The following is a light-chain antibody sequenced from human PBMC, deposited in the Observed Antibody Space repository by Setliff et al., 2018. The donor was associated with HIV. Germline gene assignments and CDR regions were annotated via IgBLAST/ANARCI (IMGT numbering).Light chain of an antibody. V-gene: IGLV1-44*01. CDR2: SNN. Sequence: VLTQPPSASGTPGQRVTISCSGSSSNIGSNTVNWYQQLPGTAPKLLIYSNNQRPSGVPDRFSGSKSGTSASLAISGLQSEDEADYYCAAWDDSLVVFGGGTKVTVL. CDR3: AAWDDSLVV. CDR1: SSNIGSNT. J-gene: IGLJ2*01.